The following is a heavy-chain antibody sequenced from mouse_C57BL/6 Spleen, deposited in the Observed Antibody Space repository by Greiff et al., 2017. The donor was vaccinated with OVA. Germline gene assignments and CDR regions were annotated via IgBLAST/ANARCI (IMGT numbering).Heavy chain of an antibody. J-gene: IGHJ2*01. D-gene: IGHD1-1*01. CDR3: AKADDNSSSYFDY. Sequence: VKLQQPGAELVMPGASVKLSCKASGYTFTSYWMHWVKQRPGQGLEWIGEIDPSDSYPNYNQKFKGKSTLTVDKSSCTAYMQLTTLTSEDSAVYFSAKADDNSSSYFDYWGQGTTLTVSS. V-gene: IGHV1-69*01. CDR1: GYTFTSYW. CDR2: IDPSDSYP.